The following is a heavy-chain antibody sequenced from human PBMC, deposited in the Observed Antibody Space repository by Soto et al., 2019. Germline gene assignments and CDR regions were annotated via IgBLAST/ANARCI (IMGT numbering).Heavy chain of an antibody. J-gene: IGHJ6*02. V-gene: IGHV5-51*01. CDR3: ARHGYKGIAARPDYYYYGMDV. CDR2: IYPGDSDT. CDR1: GYSFTSYW. D-gene: IGHD6-6*01. Sequence: SGESLKISCKGSGYSFTSYWIGWVRQMPGKGLEWMGIIYPGDSDTRYSPSFQGQVTISADKSISTAYLQWSSLKASDTAMYYCARHGYKGIAARPDYYYYGMDVWGQGTTVTVSS.